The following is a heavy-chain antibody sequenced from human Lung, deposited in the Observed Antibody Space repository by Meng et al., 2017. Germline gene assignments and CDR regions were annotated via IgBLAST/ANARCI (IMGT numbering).Heavy chain of an antibody. CDR3: ARGPTTMAHDFDY. CDR1: GGSFSDYY. CDR2: INHSGST. J-gene: IGHJ4*02. V-gene: IGHV4-34*01. Sequence: GQQQQWGAGLWKPSETLSLTCVVSGGSFSDYYWSWIRQPPGKGLEWIGEINHSGSTNYNPSLESRATISVDTSQNNLSLKLSSVTAADSAVYYCARGPTTMAHDFDYWGQGTLVTVSS. D-gene: IGHD4-11*01.